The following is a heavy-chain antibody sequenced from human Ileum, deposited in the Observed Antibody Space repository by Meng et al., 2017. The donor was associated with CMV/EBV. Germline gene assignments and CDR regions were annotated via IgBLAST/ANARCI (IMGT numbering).Heavy chain of an antibody. V-gene: IGHV3-53*01. CDR2: IYSGGST. CDR3: ARSSYDIRGRVAFDI. J-gene: IGHJ3*02. CDR1: GFTVSSNY. D-gene: IGHD3-22*01. Sequence: GESLKISCAASGFTVSSNYMSWVRQAPGKGLEWVSVIYSGGSTYYADSVKGRFTISRDNSKNTLYLQMNSLRAEDTALYYCARSSYDIRGRVAFDIWGQGTMVTVSS.